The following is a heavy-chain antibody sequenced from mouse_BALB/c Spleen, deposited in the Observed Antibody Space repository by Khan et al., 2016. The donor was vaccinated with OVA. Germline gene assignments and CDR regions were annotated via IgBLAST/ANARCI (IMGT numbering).Heavy chain of an antibody. CDR3: ARVEYSGTMDY. CDR1: GYTFTNYG. Sequence: QVQLQQSGPELKKPGETVKISCKASGYTFTNYGMNWAKQAPGKGLKWMGWINTYTGEPTYADDFKGRFAFSLETSASTAYLQINNLKNEDTATYVCARVEYSGTMDYGGQGTSVTVSS. CDR2: INTYTGEP. J-gene: IGHJ4*01. V-gene: IGHV9-3-1*01.